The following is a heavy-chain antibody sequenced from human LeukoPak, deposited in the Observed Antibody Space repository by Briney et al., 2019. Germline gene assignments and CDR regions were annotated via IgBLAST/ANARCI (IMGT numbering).Heavy chain of an antibody. J-gene: IGHJ3*02. CDR3: ARIYSGAFDT. V-gene: IGHV4-4*07. Sequence: SETLSLTCTVSGGSNSSSYWSWIRQPAGQGLEWIGRIYTTGSPNYNPSLKSRVTMSVDRSKNQFSLKLNSVTAADTAVYYCARIYSGAFDTWGQGTMVTVSS. CDR2: IYTTGSP. D-gene: IGHD2-21*01. CDR1: GGSNSSSY.